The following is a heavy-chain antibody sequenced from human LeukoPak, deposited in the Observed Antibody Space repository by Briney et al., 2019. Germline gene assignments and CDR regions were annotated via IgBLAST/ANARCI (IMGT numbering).Heavy chain of an antibody. V-gene: IGHV4-34*01. CDR1: VGSFSGYY. Sequence: PSETLSLTCAVYVGSFSGYYWSWIRQPPGKGLEWIGEINHSGRTNYNPSLKCRVTISVDTSKNQFSLKLSSVTAADTAVYYCARGPGYDYVWGSYRYALGNFDYWGQGTLVTVSS. J-gene: IGHJ4*02. CDR2: INHSGRT. CDR3: ARGPGYDYVWGSYRYALGNFDY. D-gene: IGHD3-16*02.